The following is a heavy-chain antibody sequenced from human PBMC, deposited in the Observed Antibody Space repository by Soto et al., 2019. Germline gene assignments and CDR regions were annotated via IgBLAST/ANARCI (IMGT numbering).Heavy chain of an antibody. CDR2: ISAYNGNT. V-gene: IGHV1-18*01. D-gene: IGHD3-22*01. J-gene: IGHJ3*02. Sequence: GASVKVSCKASGYTFTSNGISWVRQAPGQGLEWMGWISAYNGNTNYAQKLQGRVTMTTDTSTSTAYMELRSLRSDDTAVYYCARDKWDSSGYAFDIWGQGTMVTVSS. CDR3: ARDKWDSSGYAFDI. CDR1: GYTFTSNG.